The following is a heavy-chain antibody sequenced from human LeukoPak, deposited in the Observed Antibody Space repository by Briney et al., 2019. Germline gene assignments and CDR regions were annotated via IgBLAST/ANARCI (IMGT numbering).Heavy chain of an antibody. CDR3: ARQIPLPLDP. D-gene: IGHD2-15*01. Sequence: GESLKISCECSGYSFTSHWIAGGRQMPGEGLEEMGIINPADSDTRYSPSFLGPVTISVDKSISTAYLQWNSLKASDTAIYFCARQIPLPLDPWGQGTLVTVSS. V-gene: IGHV5-51*01. CDR2: INPADSDT. CDR1: GYSFTSHW. J-gene: IGHJ5*02.